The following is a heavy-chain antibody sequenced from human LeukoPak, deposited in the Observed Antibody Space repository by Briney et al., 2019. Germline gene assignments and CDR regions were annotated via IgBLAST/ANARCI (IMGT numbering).Heavy chain of an antibody. Sequence: GGSLRLSCAASGFTFSNAWMSWVRQAPGKGLEWVGRIKSKTDGGTTDYAAPVKGRFTISRDDSKNTLYLQMNSLKTEDTAVYYCTTDSGFGDRNSPFDYWGQGTLVTVSS. CDR3: TTDSGFGDRNSPFDY. D-gene: IGHD3-10*01. CDR1: GFTFSNAW. V-gene: IGHV3-15*01. J-gene: IGHJ4*02. CDR2: IKSKTDGGTT.